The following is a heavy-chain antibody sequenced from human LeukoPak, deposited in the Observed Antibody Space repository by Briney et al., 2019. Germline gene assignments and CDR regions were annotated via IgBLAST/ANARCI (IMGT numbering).Heavy chain of an antibody. J-gene: IGHJ4*02. Sequence: ASVKVSCKPSGGTFNSYSISWVRQAPGQGLEWMGWISAYNGNTNYAQKLQGRVTMTTDTSTSTAYMELRSLRSDDTAVYYCARATFGLDYFDYWGQGTLVTVSS. CDR3: ARATFGLDYFDY. V-gene: IGHV1-18*01. CDR2: ISAYNGNT. CDR1: GGTFNSYS. D-gene: IGHD3-10*02.